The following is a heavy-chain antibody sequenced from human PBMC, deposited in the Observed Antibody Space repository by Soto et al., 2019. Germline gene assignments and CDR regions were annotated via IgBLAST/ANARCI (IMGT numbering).Heavy chain of an antibody. CDR2: INPNGGGT. Sequence: ASVKVSCKASGYTFTGYYMHWVRQAPGQGLEWMGWINPNGGGTNYAQKFQGWVTMTRDTSISTAYMELSRLRSDDTAVYYCARPMTTVTNDAFDIWGQGTMVTVSS. CDR3: ARPMTTVTNDAFDI. D-gene: IGHD4-17*01. J-gene: IGHJ3*02. V-gene: IGHV1-2*04. CDR1: GYTFTGYY.